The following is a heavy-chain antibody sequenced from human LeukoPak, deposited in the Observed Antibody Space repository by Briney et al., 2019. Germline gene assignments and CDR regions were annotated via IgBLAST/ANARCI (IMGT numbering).Heavy chain of an antibody. Sequence: SETLSLTCTVSGGSISSSSYYWGWIRQPPGKGLEWIGSIYYSGSTNYNPSLKSRVTISVDTSKNQFSLKLSSVTAAGTAVYYCAGEDIVATIGEYYYYGMDVWGQGTTVTVSS. D-gene: IGHD5-12*01. J-gene: IGHJ6*02. CDR3: AGEDIVATIGEYYYYGMDV. CDR1: GGSISSSSYY. CDR2: IYYSGST. V-gene: IGHV4-39*07.